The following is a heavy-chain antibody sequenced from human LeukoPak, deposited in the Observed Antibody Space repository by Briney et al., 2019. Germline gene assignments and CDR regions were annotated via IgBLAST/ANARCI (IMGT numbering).Heavy chain of an antibody. J-gene: IGHJ4*02. CDR3: ARGTYCSGGSCYSFDY. D-gene: IGHD2-15*01. Sequence: GGSLRLSCAASGFTFSSDSMNWVLHAPGKGLEWVSSISSTRSYIYYADSVKGRFTSSRDNAKNSLYLQMNSLRAEDTAVYYCARGTYCSGGSCYSFDYWGQGTLVTVSS. V-gene: IGHV3-21*01. CDR1: GFTFSSDS. CDR2: ISSTRSYI.